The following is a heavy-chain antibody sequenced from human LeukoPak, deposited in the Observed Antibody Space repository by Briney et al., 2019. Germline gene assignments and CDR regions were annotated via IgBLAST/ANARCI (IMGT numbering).Heavy chain of an antibody. CDR1: GFTFSSYA. CDR2: INSDGSST. J-gene: IGHJ6*02. CDR3: ARDHPPLTDFWSGYWRDHYYYYGMDV. D-gene: IGHD3-3*01. V-gene: IGHV3-74*01. Sequence: PGGSLRLSCAASGFTFSSYAMSWVRQAPGKGLVWVSRINSDGSSTSYADSVKGRFTISRDNAKNTLYLQMNSLRAEDTAVYYCARDHPPLTDFWSGYWRDHYYYYGMDVWGQGTTVTVSS.